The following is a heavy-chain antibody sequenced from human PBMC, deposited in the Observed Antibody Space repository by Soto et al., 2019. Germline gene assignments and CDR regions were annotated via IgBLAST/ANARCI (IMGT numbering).Heavy chain of an antibody. Sequence: KTSETLSLTCAVYGGSFSGYYWSWIRQPPGKGLEWIGEINHSGSTNYNPSLKNRVTISVDTSKNQFSLKLSSVTAADTAVYYCARSWEPTREIDYWGQGTLVTVSS. CDR2: INHSGST. CDR1: GGSFSGYY. CDR3: ARSWEPTREIDY. J-gene: IGHJ4*02. D-gene: IGHD1-1*01. V-gene: IGHV4-34*01.